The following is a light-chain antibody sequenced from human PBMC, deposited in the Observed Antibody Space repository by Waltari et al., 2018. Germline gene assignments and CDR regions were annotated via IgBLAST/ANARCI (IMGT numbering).Light chain of an antibody. CDR3: SSYTSSSTRV. CDR2: DVS. CDR1: SSDVGGYNY. Sequence: QSALTQPASVSGSPGQSITISCTGTSSDVGGYNYVSWYQQHPGKAPTLMIYDVSNRPSVVSNRFSGSKSGNTASLTISGLQAEDEADYYCSSYTSSSTRVFGGGTKLTVL. J-gene: IGLJ2*01. V-gene: IGLV2-14*03.